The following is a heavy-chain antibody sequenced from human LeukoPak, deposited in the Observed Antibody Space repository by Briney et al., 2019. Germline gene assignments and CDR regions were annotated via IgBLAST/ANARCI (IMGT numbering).Heavy chain of an antibody. V-gene: IGHV5-51*01. CDR3: ARLSGVLLWFGELSPEYYFDY. J-gene: IGHJ4*02. CDR1: GYSSTSYW. Sequence: GESLKISCKGSGYSSTSYWIGWVRQMPGKGLEWMGIIYPGDSDTRYSPSFQGQVTISADKSISTAYLQWSSLKASDTAMYYCARLSGVLLWFGELSPEYYFDYWGQGTQVTVSS. CDR2: IYPGDSDT. D-gene: IGHD3-10*01.